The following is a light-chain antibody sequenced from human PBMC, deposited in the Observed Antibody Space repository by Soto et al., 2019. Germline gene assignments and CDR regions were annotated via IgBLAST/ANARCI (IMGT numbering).Light chain of an antibody. CDR2: GAS. Sequence: ETVMTQSPATLSVSPGERATLSCVASQSVSTNLAWYQQKPGQVPRLLIYGASTRASDIPARFSGSGSGTEFTLTISSLQSEDFAVYYCQQYNEWPLTFGGGTKVEIE. CDR3: QQYNEWPLT. V-gene: IGKV3-15*01. CDR1: QSVSTN. J-gene: IGKJ4*01.